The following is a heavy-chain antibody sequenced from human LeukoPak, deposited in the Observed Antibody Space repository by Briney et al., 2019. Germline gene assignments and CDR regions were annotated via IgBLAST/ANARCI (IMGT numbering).Heavy chain of an antibody. CDR3: AKDKGVRYFDWLFLN. V-gene: IGHV3-30*18. CDR2: ISYDGSNK. D-gene: IGHD3-9*01. Sequence: PGGSLRLSCAASGFTFSSYGMHWVRQAPGKGLEWEAVISYDGSNKYYADSVKGRFTISRDNSKNTLYLQMNSLRAEDTAVYYCAKDKGVRYFDWLFLNWGQGTLVTVSS. J-gene: IGHJ4*02. CDR1: GFTFSSYG.